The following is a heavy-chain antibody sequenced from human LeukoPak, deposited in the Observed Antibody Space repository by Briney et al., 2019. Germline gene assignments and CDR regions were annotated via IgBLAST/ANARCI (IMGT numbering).Heavy chain of an antibody. V-gene: IGHV3-30*02. Sequence: GGSLRLSCAPSGFTLSIYGIHWVRQAPGKGLEWVAFIRYDGTHQDYADSVEGRFTVSRDNSKNILYAQMNSLRLEDTAVYYCAKVGSGWYGVDYWGQGTLVTVSS. CDR1: GFTLSIYG. D-gene: IGHD6-19*01. CDR3: AKVGSGWYGVDY. CDR2: IRYDGTHQ. J-gene: IGHJ4*02.